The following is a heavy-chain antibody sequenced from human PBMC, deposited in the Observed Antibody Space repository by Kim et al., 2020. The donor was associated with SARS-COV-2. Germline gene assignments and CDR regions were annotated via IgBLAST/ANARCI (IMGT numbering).Heavy chain of an antibody. Sequence: NPSLKSRVTISVDKSKNQFSLKLSSVTAADTAVYYCASEDIAAAGNYFQHWGQGTLVTVSS. V-gene: IGHV4-4*02. D-gene: IGHD6-13*01. J-gene: IGHJ1*01. CDR3: ASEDIAAAGNYFQH.